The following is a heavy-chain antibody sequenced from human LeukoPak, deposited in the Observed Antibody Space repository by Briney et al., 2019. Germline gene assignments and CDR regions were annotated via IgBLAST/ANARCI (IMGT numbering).Heavy chain of an antibody. Sequence: GASVKVSCKVSGYTFTELSMHWVRQAPGKGLEWMGGFDPEDGETIYAQKFQGRVTMTEDTSTDTAYMELSSLRSEDTAVYYCATLDHAAGYYFDYWGQGTLVTVSS. CDR1: GYTFTELS. V-gene: IGHV1-24*01. D-gene: IGHD6-13*01. J-gene: IGHJ4*02. CDR2: FDPEDGET. CDR3: ATLDHAAGYYFDY.